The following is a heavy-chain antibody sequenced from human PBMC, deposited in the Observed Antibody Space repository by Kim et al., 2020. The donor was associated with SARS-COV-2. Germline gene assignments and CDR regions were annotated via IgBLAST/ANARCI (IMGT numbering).Heavy chain of an antibody. V-gene: IGHV4-31*03. CDR3: ARATGITMIVVVIQAFDI. J-gene: IGHJ3*02. CDR1: GGSISSGCYY. D-gene: IGHD3-22*01. Sequence: SETLSLTCTVSGGSISSGCYYWIWIRQHPGKDLEWIGYIYYSGSTYYNPSLKSRVTISVDTSKNQFSLKLSSVTAADTAVYYCARATGITMIVVVIQAFDIWGQGTMVTVSS. CDR2: IYYSGST.